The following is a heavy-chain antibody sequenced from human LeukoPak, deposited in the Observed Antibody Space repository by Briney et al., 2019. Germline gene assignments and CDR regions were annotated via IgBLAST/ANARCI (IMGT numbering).Heavy chain of an antibody. D-gene: IGHD6-6*01. CDR1: GGSISSYY. Sequence: SETLSLTCTVSGGSISSYYLSWIRQPAGKGLEWIGHISTSGSTNYNPSLKSRVTIPVDTSKNPFSLNLTSVTAADTAVYYCARAMSIAARLQTIFDYWGQGTLVTVSS. V-gene: IGHV4-4*07. CDR2: ISTSGST. CDR3: ARAMSIAARLQTIFDY. J-gene: IGHJ4*02.